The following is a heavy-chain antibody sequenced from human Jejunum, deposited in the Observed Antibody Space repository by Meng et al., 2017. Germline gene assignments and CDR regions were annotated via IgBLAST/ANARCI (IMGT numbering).Heavy chain of an antibody. CDR2: IIPMSLTT. D-gene: IGHD5-12*01. Sequence: SVKVSCKVSGDTFSSFGISWVRQAPGQGLEWMGGIIPMSLTTNYAQKFQARVTLTADESTTTAYMEMSRLTSEDTAVYYCARDRGIGYDDVGTWSGPWDSNYAGNWFDPWGQGTLVTVSS. CDR1: GDTFSSFG. J-gene: IGHJ5*02. CDR3: ARDRGIGYDDVGTWSGPWDSNYAGNWFDP. V-gene: IGHV1-69*13.